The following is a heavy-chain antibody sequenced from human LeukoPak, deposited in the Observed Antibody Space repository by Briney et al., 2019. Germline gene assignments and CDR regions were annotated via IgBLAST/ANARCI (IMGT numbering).Heavy chain of an antibody. CDR2: ISCSGGST. CDR1: AFTFSSYA. Sequence: GGSLRLSCAASAFTFSSYAMSWVRQAPGKGLEWVSAISCSGGSTYYADSVKGRFTISRDNSKNMLYLQMNSLRAEDTAVYYCAKPYPFLTTARGAFDIWGQGTMVTVSS. D-gene: IGHD3-9*01. J-gene: IGHJ3*02. CDR3: AKPYPFLTTARGAFDI. V-gene: IGHV3-23*01.